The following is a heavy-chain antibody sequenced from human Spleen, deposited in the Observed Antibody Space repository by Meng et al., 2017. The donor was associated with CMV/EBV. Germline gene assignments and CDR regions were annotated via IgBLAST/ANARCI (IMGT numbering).Heavy chain of an antibody. CDR3: TRDPDVVVAAAIFAH. Sequence: GESLKISCAASGFTFSTYAMHWVRQTPGKGLEWVAFISYDGSSNFYADSVRGRFTISRDNFKHTLYLQMNTLRTEDTALYYCTRDPDVVVAAAIFAHWGQGTLVTVSS. CDR2: ISYDGSSN. CDR1: GFTFSTYA. V-gene: IGHV3-30*04. J-gene: IGHJ4*02. D-gene: IGHD2-2*02.